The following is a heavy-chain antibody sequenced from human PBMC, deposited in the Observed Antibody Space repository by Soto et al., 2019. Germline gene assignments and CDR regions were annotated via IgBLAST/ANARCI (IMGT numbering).Heavy chain of an antibody. CDR2: ISSSSSSYI. CDR3: ARGRGNDFWTGYYYGMDV. V-gene: IGHV3-21*01. Sequence: GGSLRLSCAASGFTFSSYSMNWVRQAPGKGLEWVSSISSSSSSYIYYADSVKGRFTISRDNAKNSLYLQMNSLRAEDTAVYYCARGRGNDFWTGYYYGMDVWGQGTTVTVSS. J-gene: IGHJ6*02. CDR1: GFTFSSYS. D-gene: IGHD3-3*01.